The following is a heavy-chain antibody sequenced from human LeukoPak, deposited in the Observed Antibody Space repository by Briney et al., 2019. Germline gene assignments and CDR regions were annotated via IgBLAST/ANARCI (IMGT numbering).Heavy chain of an antibody. CDR2: TNHSGST. CDR3: ARGRRKWELLGYFDY. D-gene: IGHD1-26*01. Sequence: SETLSLTCAVYGGSFSGYYWSWIRQPPGKGLEWIGETNHSGSTNYNPSLKSRVTISVDTSKNQFSLKLSSVTAADTAVYYCARGRRKWELLGYFDYWGQGTLVTVSS. J-gene: IGHJ4*02. CDR1: GGSFSGYY. V-gene: IGHV4-34*01.